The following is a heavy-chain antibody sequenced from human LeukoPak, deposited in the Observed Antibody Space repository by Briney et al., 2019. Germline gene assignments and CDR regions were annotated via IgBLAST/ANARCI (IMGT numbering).Heavy chain of an antibody. D-gene: IGHD6-19*01. Sequence: GGSLRLSCAASGFTFSSYSMNWVRQAPGKGLEWVSSISSSSSYIYYADSVKGRFTISRDSAKNSLYLQMNSLRAEDTAVYYCARVTFSGWSDPDYWGQGTLVTVSS. CDR2: ISSSSSYI. J-gene: IGHJ4*02. CDR1: GFTFSSYS. V-gene: IGHV3-21*01. CDR3: ARVTFSGWSDPDY.